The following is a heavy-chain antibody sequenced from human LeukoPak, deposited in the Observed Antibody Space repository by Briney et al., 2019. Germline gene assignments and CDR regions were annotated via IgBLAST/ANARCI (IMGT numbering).Heavy chain of an antibody. CDR2: MNPNSGNT. J-gene: IGHJ4*02. V-gene: IGHV1-8*01. Sequence: ASVKVSCKASGYTFTSYDINWVRQATGQGLEGLGWMNPNSGNTGYAQKFQGRVTMTRTTSISTAYMELSSLRSDDTAVYYCARGRGYSYVIDFDYWGQGTLVTVSS. CDR1: GYTFTSYD. D-gene: IGHD5-18*01. CDR3: ARGRGYSYVIDFDY.